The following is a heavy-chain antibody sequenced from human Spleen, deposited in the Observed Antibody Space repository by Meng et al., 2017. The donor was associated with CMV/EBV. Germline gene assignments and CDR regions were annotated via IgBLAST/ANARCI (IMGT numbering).Heavy chain of an antibody. J-gene: IGHJ4*02. Sequence: VQLCLLGAEVKKPVSSVKASCKASGGTFSSYAISWVRQAPGQGLEWMGWSSAYNGNTNDAQKFQGRVTMTTETSTSTGYMELRSLRSDDTAVYFCARTGNSSGYHDYWGQGTLVTVSS. CDR2: SSAYNGNT. CDR1: GGTFSSYA. V-gene: IGHV1-18*01. D-gene: IGHD3-22*01. CDR3: ARTGNSSGYHDY.